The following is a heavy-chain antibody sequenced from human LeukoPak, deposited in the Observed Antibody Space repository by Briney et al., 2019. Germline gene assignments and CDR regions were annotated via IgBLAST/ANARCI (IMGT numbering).Heavy chain of an antibody. CDR2: ISSNGGST. V-gene: IGHV3-64D*06. CDR1: GFTFSSYA. D-gene: IGHD3-10*01. CDR3: VKGTTTYYGSGSYLDY. Sequence: GGSLRLSCSASGFTFSSYAMHWVRQAPGKGLEYVSAISSNGGSTYYADSVKGRFTISRGNSKNTLYLQMSSLRAEDTAVYYCVKGTTTYYGSGSYLDYWGQGTLVTVSS. J-gene: IGHJ4*02.